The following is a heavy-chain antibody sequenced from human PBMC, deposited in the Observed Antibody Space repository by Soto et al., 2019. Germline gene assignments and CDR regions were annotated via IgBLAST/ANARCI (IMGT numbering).Heavy chain of an antibody. CDR2: ISAFNGDT. D-gene: IGHD6-25*01. CDR3: TREAGWQRMVPYD. CDR1: GYTFTSYG. J-gene: IGHJ4*02. Sequence: QVHLVQSGSEVKKPGASVNVSCTAFGYTFTSYGFSWVRQVPGQGLEWLGWISAFNGDTQYAQTMKGRLTVTTDTSTTTVHMELRSLTPADTAVYYCTREAGWQRMVPYDWGQGTLVSVS. V-gene: IGHV1-18*04.